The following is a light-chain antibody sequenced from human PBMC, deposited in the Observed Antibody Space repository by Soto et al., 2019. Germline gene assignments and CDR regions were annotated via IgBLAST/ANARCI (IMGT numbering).Light chain of an antibody. CDR1: SSNIGNDY. Sequence: QSVLTQPPSVSAAPGQTVTISCSGSSSNIGNDYVSCYQQFPGTAPNLLVYDNNKRPSGIPHRFSACSSGTSATLGITGLQPGDEADYYCGAWDRSLSAYVFGTGTKLTVL. V-gene: IGLV1-51*01. J-gene: IGLJ1*01. CDR3: GAWDRSLSAYV. CDR2: DNN.